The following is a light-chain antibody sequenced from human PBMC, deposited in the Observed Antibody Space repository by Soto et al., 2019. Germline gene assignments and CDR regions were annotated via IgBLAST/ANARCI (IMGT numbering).Light chain of an antibody. CDR1: SSDVGDYNY. Sequence: QSVLTQPASVSGSPGQSITISCTGTSSDVGDYNYVSWYQQHPGKAPKLIIYGVSNRPSGFSNRFSGSKSGNTASLTISGRQGGDEADYYCSSYTRTNTLVFGGGTQFTVL. V-gene: IGLV2-14*01. CDR2: GVS. J-gene: IGLJ2*01. CDR3: SSYTRTNTLV.